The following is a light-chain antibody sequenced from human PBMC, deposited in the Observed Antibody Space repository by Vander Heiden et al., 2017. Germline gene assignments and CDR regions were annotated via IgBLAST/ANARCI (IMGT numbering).Light chain of an antibody. CDR3: QQRSDWPVT. CDR2: DAS. CDR1: QTIRRY. Sequence: IVFTPSLATLSLPLGERATLSCRTSQTIRRYLAWYRQKPGQAPRLLIYDASNRATGLPARFSGSGSGTDFTLTISSLEPEDSAVYYCQQRSDWPVTFGQGTRLEIK. J-gene: IGKJ5*01. V-gene: IGKV3-11*01.